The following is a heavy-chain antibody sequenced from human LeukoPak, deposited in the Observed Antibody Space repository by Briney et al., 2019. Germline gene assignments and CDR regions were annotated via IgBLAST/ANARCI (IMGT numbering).Heavy chain of an antibody. CDR1: GFTFRSYS. Sequence: GGSLRLSCAASGFTFRSYSVNWVRQAPGKGLEWVSSITSSSGYIFYADSVKGRFTISRDNAKNSLYLQMNSLRAEDTAVYYCARYGSSRYYFDYWGQGTLVTVSS. CDR2: ITSSSGYI. CDR3: ARYGSSRYYFDY. J-gene: IGHJ4*02. D-gene: IGHD6-6*01. V-gene: IGHV3-21*01.